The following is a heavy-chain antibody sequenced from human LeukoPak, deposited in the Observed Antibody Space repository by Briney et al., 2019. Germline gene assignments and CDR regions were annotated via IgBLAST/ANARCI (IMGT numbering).Heavy chain of an antibody. V-gene: IGHV3-64D*06. CDR3: VKRGSLNIQYYFDY. D-gene: IGHD1-26*01. CDR1: GFTFSSYP. CDR2: VSHNVGVT. Sequence: GGSLRLSCSAAGFTFSSYPMHWVRQAAGKGLEYVSAVSHNVGVTYYADSVKGRYTTSRDNTKNTLYLQMSSLRAEDTAVYYCVKRGSLNIQYYFDYWGQGTLVTVSS. J-gene: IGHJ4*02.